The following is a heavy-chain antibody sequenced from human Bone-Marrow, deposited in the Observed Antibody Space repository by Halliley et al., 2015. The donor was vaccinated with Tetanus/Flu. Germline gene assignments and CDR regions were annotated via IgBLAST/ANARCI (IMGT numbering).Heavy chain of an antibody. CDR1: GGSIRSYY. CDR2: ISHSGNT. CDR3: AGSDYGSAGSLRD. V-gene: IGHV4-59*01. Sequence: LRLSCTVSGGSIRSYYWSWIRQPPGKGLEWIGYISHSGNTNYKPSLKSRVTTSIDTSKNQFSLKVSSVTAADTAVYYCAGSDYGSAGSLRDGGQGTLVTVPS. D-gene: IGHD3-10*01. J-gene: IGHJ4*02.